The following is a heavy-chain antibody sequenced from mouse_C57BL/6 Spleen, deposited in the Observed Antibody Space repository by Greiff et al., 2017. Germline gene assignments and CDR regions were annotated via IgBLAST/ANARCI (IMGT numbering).Heavy chain of an antibody. D-gene: IGHD2-5*01. V-gene: IGHV2-2*01. CDR3: ARNGYSNYVGVSFAY. Sequence: QVQLKESGPGLVQPSQSLSITCTVSGFSLTSYGVHWVRQSPGKGLEWLGVIWSGGSTDYNAAFISRLSISKDNSKSQVFFKMNSLQADDTAIYYCARNGYSNYVGVSFAYWGQGTLVTVSA. J-gene: IGHJ3*01. CDR2: IWSGGST. CDR1: GFSLTSYG.